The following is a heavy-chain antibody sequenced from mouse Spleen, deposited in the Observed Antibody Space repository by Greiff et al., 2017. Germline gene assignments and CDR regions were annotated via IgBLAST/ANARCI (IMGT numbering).Heavy chain of an antibody. D-gene: IGHD1-1*01. V-gene: IGHV5-17*01. Sequence: EVKLVESGGGLVKPGGSLKLSCAASGFTFSDYGMHWVRQAPEKGLEWVAYISSGSSTIYYADTVKGRFTISRDNAKNTLFLQMTSLRSEDTAMYYCARDYGSRDYFDYWGQGTTLTVSS. CDR1: GFTFSDYG. J-gene: IGHJ2*01. CDR3: ARDYGSRDYFDY. CDR2: ISSGSSTI.